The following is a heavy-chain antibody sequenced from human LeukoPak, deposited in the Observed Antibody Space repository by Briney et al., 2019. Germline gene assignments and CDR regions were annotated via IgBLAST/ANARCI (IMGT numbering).Heavy chain of an antibody. J-gene: IGHJ4*02. D-gene: IGHD4-17*01. V-gene: IGHV1-46*01. CDR2: INPSGGST. Sequence: ASVKVSCKASGGTFSSYAISWVRQAPGQGLEWMGIINPSGGSTSYAQKFQGRVTMTRDMSTSTVYMELSSLRSEDTAVYYCARDHYRHGTDGDYVPLSYWGQGTLVTVSS. CDR1: GGTFSSYA. CDR3: ARDHYRHGTDGDYVPLSY.